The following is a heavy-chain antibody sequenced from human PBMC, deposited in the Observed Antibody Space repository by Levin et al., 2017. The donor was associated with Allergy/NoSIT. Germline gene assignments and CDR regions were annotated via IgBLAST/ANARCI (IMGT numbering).Heavy chain of an antibody. CDR3: AREVWYSSSWYRTWQGAAFDY. CDR2: INHSGST. V-gene: IGHV4-34*01. CDR1: GGSFSGYY. J-gene: IGHJ4*02. D-gene: IGHD6-13*01. Sequence: SETLSLTCAVYGGSFSGYYWSWIRQPPGKGLEWIGEINHSGSTNYNPSLKSRVTISVDTSKNQFSLKLSSVTAADTAVYYCAREVWYSSSWYRTWQGAAFDYWGQGTLVTVSS.